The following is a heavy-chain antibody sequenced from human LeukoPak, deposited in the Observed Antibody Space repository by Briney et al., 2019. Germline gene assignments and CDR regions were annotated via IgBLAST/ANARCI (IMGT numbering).Heavy chain of an antibody. V-gene: IGHV3-30*04. CDR2: ISYDGSNK. J-gene: IGHJ4*02. D-gene: IGHD3-22*01. CDR3: ARGQFRLSDYDSSAFDY. Sequence: GGSLRLSCAASGFSFSNYAMHWVRQAPGKGLEWVAVISYDGSNKYYADSVKGRFTISRDKSKNTLYLQLNSLRAEDTAVYYCARGQFRLSDYDSSAFDYWGQGTLVTVSS. CDR1: GFSFSNYA.